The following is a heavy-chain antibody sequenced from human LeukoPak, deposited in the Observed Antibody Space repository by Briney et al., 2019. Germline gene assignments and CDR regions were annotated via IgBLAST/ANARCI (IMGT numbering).Heavy chain of an antibody. CDR1: GFTFSSYS. CDR3: ARYPDYYDSPNWFDP. Sequence: GGSLRLSCAASGFTFSSYSMNWVRQAPGKGLEWVSSISSSSSYIYYADSVKGRFTISRDNAKNSLYLQMNSLRAEDTAVYYCARYPDYYDSPNWFDPWGQGTLVTVSS. J-gene: IGHJ5*02. CDR2: ISSSSSYI. D-gene: IGHD3-22*01. V-gene: IGHV3-21*01.